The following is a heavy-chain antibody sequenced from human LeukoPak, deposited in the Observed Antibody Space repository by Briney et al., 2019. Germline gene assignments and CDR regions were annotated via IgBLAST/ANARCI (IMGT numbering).Heavy chain of an antibody. Sequence: GASVKVSCKASGYTFTGYYMHWVRQAPGQGLEWMGRINPNSGGTNYAQKFQGRVTITADESTSTAYMELSSLRSEDTAVYYCARDGSPELRFGYWGQGTLVTVSS. J-gene: IGHJ4*02. D-gene: IGHD1-7*01. CDR1: GYTFTGYY. V-gene: IGHV1-2*06. CDR2: INPNSGGT. CDR3: ARDGSPELRFGY.